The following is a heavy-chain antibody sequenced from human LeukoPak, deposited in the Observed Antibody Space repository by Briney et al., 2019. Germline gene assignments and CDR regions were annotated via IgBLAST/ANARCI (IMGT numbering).Heavy chain of an antibody. CDR1: GYSFTSYW. D-gene: IGHD5-24*01. J-gene: IGHJ5*02. Sequence: GESLKISCKGSGYSFTSYWIGWVRQMPGKGLEWMGIIYPGDSDTRYSPSFQGQVTISADKSISTAYLQWSSLKASDTAMYYCARRRDGYNSWENWFDPWGQGTLVTVSS. V-gene: IGHV5-51*01. CDR3: ARRRDGYNSWENWFDP. CDR2: IYPGDSDT.